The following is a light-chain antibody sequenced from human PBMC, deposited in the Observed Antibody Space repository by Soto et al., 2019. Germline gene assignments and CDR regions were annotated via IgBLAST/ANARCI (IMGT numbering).Light chain of an antibody. Sequence: DIQLTQSPSFLSASVGDRVTITCRASQGISSYLAWYQQKPGKAPKLLIYAASTLQGGVPSRFSGSGSGTEFTLTISSLQPEDFATYYCQQLNSSPFTFGQGTRLEIK. J-gene: IGKJ5*01. CDR1: QGISSY. CDR2: AAS. V-gene: IGKV1-9*01. CDR3: QQLNSSPFT.